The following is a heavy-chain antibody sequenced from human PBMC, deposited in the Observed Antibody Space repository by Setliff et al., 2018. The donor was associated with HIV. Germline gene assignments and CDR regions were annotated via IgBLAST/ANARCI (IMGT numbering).Heavy chain of an antibody. Sequence: ASVKVSCKASGYTFTNFYMNWVRQAPGQGLEWRGIINPVGGNTRYAQRFQGRVSMTRDTSTSTVYMELSSLRSEDTAVYYCARSKASNDYGVSFWGKGTMVTVTS. CDR1: GYTFTNFY. D-gene: IGHD4-17*01. CDR2: INPVGGNT. J-gene: IGHJ3*01. V-gene: IGHV1-46*01. CDR3: ARSKASNDYGVSF.